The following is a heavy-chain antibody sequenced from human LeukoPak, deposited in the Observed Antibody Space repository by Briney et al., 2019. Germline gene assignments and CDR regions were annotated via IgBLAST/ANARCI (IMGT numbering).Heavy chain of an antibody. CDR1: GGSISSYY. J-gene: IGHJ5*02. D-gene: IGHD2/OR15-2a*01. V-gene: IGHV4-4*07. CDR3: AREDYWWLDP. CDR2: IYTSGIT. Sequence: SETLSLTCTVSGGSISSYYWSWIRQPAGKGLEWIGRIYTSGITNYNPSLKSRVTMSVDTSKNQFSLKLTSVTAADTAMYYCAREDYWWLDPWGQGTLVTVSS.